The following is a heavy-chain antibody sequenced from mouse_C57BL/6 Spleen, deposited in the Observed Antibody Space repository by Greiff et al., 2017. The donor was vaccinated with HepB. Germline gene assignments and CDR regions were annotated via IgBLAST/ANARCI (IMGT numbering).Heavy chain of an antibody. CDR2: IDPSDSET. D-gene: IGHD2-5*01. Sequence: VQLQQSGAELVRPGSSVKLSCKASGYTFTSYWMHWVKQRPIQGLEWIGNIDPSDSETHYHQKFKDKTTLTVDKSSSTAYMQLSSLTSVDSAVYNCARVSNYGGYVDVWGTGTTVTDSS. CDR3: ARVSNYGGYVDV. J-gene: IGHJ1*03. CDR1: GYTFTSYW. V-gene: IGHV1-52*01.